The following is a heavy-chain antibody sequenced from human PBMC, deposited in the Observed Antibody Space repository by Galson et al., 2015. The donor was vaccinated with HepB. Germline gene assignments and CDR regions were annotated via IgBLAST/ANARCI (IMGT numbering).Heavy chain of an antibody. CDR3: ARKGLRRCSLTNGVCHGDDYYYGMDV. D-gene: IGHD2-8*01. V-gene: IGHV3-48*01. J-gene: IGHJ6*02. CDR2: ISSSSSTI. Sequence: SLRLSCAASGFTFSSYSMNWVRQAPGKGLEWVSYISSSSSTIYYADSVKGRFTISRDNAKNSLYLQMNSLRAEDTAVYYCARKGLRRCSLTNGVCHGDDYYYGMDVWGQGTTVTVSS. CDR1: GFTFSSYS.